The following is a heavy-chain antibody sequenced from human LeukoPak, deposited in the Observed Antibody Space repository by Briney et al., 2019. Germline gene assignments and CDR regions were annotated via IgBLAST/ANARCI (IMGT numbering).Heavy chain of an antibody. J-gene: IGHJ5*02. CDR2: MNPNSGNT. V-gene: IGHV1-8*03. D-gene: IGHD2-2*01. Sequence: ASVKVSCKASGYTFTSYDINWVRQATGQGLEWMGWMNPNSGNTGYAQKFQGRVTITRNTSISTAYMELSSLRSEDTAVYYCARARAVPAAMYNWFDPWGQGTLVTVSS. CDR3: ARARAVPAAMYNWFDP. CDR1: GYTFTSYD.